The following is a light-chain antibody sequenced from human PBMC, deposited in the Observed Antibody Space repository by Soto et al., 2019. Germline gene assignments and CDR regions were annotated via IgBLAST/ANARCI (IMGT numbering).Light chain of an antibody. V-gene: IGLV1-40*01. Sequence: QSVLTQPPSVSGAPGQRVTISSTGSSSHIGAGYDVHWYQQLPGTAPKLLIYGNSNRPSGVSDRFSGSKSGTSAALAITGLQAEDEADYYCQSYDSSLSGFVVFGGGTKLTVL. CDR2: GNS. CDR1: SSHIGAGYD. J-gene: IGLJ2*01. CDR3: QSYDSSLSGFVV.